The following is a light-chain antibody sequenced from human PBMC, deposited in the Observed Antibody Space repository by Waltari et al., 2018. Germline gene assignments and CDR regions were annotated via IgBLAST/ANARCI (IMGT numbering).Light chain of an antibody. V-gene: IGLV1-47*01. CDR3: AAWDDSLSGRVM. J-gene: IGLJ2*01. CDR2: MND. Sequence: QSVLTQPASASGAPGQRVTISCSGSATNLGREYVYWYRQLPGTAPKLLIYMNDQGPYGVPGRCSGPQSGHSGSLGISGLRYEDEADYYCAAWDDSLSGRVMIGGGTKLTVL. CDR1: ATNLGREY.